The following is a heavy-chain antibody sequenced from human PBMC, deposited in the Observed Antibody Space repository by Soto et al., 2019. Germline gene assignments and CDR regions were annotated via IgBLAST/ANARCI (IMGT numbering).Heavy chain of an antibody. CDR2: IDPSDSYT. Sequence: GESLKISCKGSGYSFTSYWISWVRQMPGKGLEWMGRIDPSDSYTNYSPSSQGHVTISADKSISTAYLQWSSLKASDTAMYYCATTVTTALEYGMDVWGQGTTVTVSS. CDR3: ATTVTTALEYGMDV. D-gene: IGHD4-17*01. V-gene: IGHV5-10-1*01. J-gene: IGHJ6*02. CDR1: GYSFTSYW.